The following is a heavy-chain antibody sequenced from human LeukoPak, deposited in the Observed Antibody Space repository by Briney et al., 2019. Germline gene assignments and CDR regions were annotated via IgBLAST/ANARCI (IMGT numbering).Heavy chain of an antibody. Sequence: ASVKVSCKASGYTFTSYDINWVRQATGQGLEWMGWMNPNSGNTGYAQKFQGRVSITSSTSTSTAFMELGDLRSEDTAVYYCARGGASAAARRFDPWGQGTLVTVS. CDR3: ARGGASAAARRFDP. V-gene: IGHV1-8*01. J-gene: IGHJ5*02. CDR2: MNPNSGNT. D-gene: IGHD2-2*01. CDR1: GYTFTSYD.